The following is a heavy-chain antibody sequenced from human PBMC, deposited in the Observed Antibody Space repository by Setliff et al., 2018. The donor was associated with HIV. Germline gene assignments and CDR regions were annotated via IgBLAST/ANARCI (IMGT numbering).Heavy chain of an antibody. CDR2: IYYSGST. CDR1: GGSITSSSYF. D-gene: IGHD6-13*01. V-gene: IGHV4-39*01. CDR3: ARQLGEGSSWYGPLYYYDYMDV. J-gene: IGHJ6*03. Sequence: SETLSLTCTVSGGSITSSSYFWGWIRQSPGKGLEWIGSIYYSGSTHYNPSLQSRVTISVDTSRNQFFLKLSSVTAADTAVYYCARQLGEGSSWYGPLYYYDYMDVWGKGTTVSVSS.